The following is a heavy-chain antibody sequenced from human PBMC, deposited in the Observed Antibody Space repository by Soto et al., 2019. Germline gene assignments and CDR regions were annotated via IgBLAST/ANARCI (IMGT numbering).Heavy chain of an antibody. CDR2: INPNSGGT. CDR3: ATEGDYY. CDR1: GYSFTYYT. V-gene: IGHV1-2*02. D-gene: IGHD3-16*01. Sequence: QVQIVQSGAEVKKPGASVKVSCKTSGYSFTYYTMHWVRQAPGQRLEWMGWINPNSGGTNSAQKFQGRVTMTRDMSISTAYMELSRLRSDDTAVYYCATEGDYYWGQGTLVTVSS. J-gene: IGHJ4*02.